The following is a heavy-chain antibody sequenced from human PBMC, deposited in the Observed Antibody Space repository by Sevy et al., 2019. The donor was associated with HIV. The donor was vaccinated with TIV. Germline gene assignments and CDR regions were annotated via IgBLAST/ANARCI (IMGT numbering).Heavy chain of an antibody. CDR3: ARVLRPTYYYDSSGYYFANDY. D-gene: IGHD3-22*01. Sequence: GESLKISCAASGFTFSAYAMHWVRQAPGKGLEWVALISYDGSTEYYADSVKGRFTISRDNSKNTLYLHMNSLSAEDTAVYYCARVLRPTYYYDSSGYYFANDYWGQGTLVTVSS. CDR2: ISYDGSTE. CDR1: GFTFSAYA. J-gene: IGHJ4*02. V-gene: IGHV3-30-3*01.